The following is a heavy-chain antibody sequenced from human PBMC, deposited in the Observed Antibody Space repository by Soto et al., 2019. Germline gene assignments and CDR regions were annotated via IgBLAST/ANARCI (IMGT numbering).Heavy chain of an antibody. CDR3: ASGYSYGSGADFVDY. CDR1: GFTFSDYY. CDR2: ISSSGSTI. Sequence: PGGSLRLSCAASGFTFSDYYMSWIRQAPGKGLEWVSYISSSGSTIYYADSVKGRFTISRDNAKNSLYLQMNSLRAEDTAVYYCASGYSYGSGADFVDYWGQGTLVTVSS. V-gene: IGHV3-11*01. J-gene: IGHJ4*02. D-gene: IGHD5-18*01.